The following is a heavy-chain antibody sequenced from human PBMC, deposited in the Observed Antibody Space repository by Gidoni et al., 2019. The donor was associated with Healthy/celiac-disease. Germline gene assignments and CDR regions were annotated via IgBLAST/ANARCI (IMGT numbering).Heavy chain of an antibody. Sequence: QITLKESGPTLVKPTQTLTLTCTFSGFSLSTSGVGVGWIRQPPGKALEWLALIYWDDDKRYSPSLKSRLTITKDTSKNQVVLTMTNMDPVDTATYYCARQLVLRYFDWPLDYWGQGTLVTVSS. D-gene: IGHD3-9*01. J-gene: IGHJ4*02. V-gene: IGHV2-5*02. CDR1: GFSLSTSGVG. CDR2: IYWDDDK. CDR3: ARQLVLRYFDWPLDY.